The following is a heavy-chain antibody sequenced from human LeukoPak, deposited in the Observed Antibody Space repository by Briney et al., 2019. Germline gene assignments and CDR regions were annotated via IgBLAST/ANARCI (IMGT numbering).Heavy chain of an antibody. CDR1: GFTFSSDW. D-gene: IGHD2-8*02. J-gene: IGHJ5*02. V-gene: IGHV3-74*01. Sequence: GGSLRLSCASSGFTFSSDWMYWVRQAPGRGPVWVSGVKPDGTYTHYADSVKGRFTISRDDAKNTLYPQMNSLRVEDTAVYYCANYWYPWGPGTLVTVSS. CDR2: VKPDGTYT. CDR3: ANYWYP.